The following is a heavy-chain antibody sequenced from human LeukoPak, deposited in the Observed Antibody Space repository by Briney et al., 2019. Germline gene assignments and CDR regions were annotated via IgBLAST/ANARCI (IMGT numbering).Heavy chain of an antibody. CDR1: GSIFTSYW. J-gene: IGHJ5*02. V-gene: IGHV5-51*01. D-gene: IGHD4-17*01. Sequence: GAFLEISCQGSGSIFTSYWSGWVRQLPGKGLEWMGIIYPVDSDTRYSPSFQGQVTISADKSISTAYLQWSSLKASDTAMYYCARLYWEDYGDYEGGQWFDPWGQGTLVTVSS. CDR2: IYPVDSDT. CDR3: ARLYWEDYGDYEGGQWFDP.